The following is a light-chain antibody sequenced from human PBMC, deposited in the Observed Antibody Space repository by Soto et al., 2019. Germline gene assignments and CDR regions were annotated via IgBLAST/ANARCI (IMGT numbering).Light chain of an antibody. V-gene: IGKV1-5*03. CDR1: QSISHW. Sequence: DIQMTQSPSTLSAFVGDRVTITCRASQSISHWLAWYQQKPGKAPKLLIYKASTLESGVPSRFSGRGSGTEFTLTIRSLQPDDFGTYDCQQYYIYSPWTFGQGTKVAI. CDR2: KAS. J-gene: IGKJ1*01. CDR3: QQYYIYSPWT.